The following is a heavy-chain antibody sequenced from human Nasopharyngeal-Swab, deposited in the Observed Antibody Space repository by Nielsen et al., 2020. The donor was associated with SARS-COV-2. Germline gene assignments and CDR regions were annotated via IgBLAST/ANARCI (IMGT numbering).Heavy chain of an antibody. CDR2: INHSGST. J-gene: IGHJ4*02. CDR3: ARIYCSGGSCYSGIDY. D-gene: IGHD2-15*01. V-gene: IGHV4-34*01. Sequence: VRQMPGKGLEWIGEINHSGSTNYNPSLKSRVTISVDTSKNQFSLKLSSVTAADTAVYYCARIYCSGGSCYSGIDYWGQGTLVTVSS.